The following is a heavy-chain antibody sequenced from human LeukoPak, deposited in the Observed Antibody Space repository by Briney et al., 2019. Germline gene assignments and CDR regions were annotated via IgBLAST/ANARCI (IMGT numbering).Heavy chain of an antibody. CDR2: INHSGST. V-gene: IGHV4-34*01. D-gene: IGHD3-10*01. CDR1: GGSFSGYY. Sequence: SETLSLTCAVYGGSFSGYYWSWIRQPPGKGLEWIGEINHSGSTNYNPSLKSRVTISVDTSKNQFSLKLSSVTAADTAVYYCARRRTYYYGSGSYHYFDYWGQGTLVTVSS. J-gene: IGHJ4*02. CDR3: ARRRTYYYGSGSYHYFDY.